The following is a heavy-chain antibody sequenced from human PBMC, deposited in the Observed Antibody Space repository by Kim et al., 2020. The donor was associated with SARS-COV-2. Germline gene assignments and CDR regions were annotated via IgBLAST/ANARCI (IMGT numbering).Heavy chain of an antibody. Sequence: SETLSLTCPVSGGSVSSGSYFWSWIRQPPGKGLEWIGYIYYSGNTNYNPSLKSRVTMSIATSKNQFSLKLRSVTAADTAVYYCARAPNDFWRGYPYYFDYWGQGALVTVSS. CDR2: IYYSGNT. CDR1: GGSVSSGSYF. D-gene: IGHD3-3*01. J-gene: IGHJ4*02. V-gene: IGHV4-61*01. CDR3: ARAPNDFWRGYPYYFDY.